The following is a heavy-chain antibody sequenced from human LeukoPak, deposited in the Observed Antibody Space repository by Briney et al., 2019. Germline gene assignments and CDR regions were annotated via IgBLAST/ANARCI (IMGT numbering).Heavy chain of an antibody. Sequence: GGSLRLSCAASGFTFSSYSMNWVRQAPGKGLEWVSYISSSSSTIYYADSVKGRFTISRDNAKNSLYLQMNSLRAEDTAVYYCARGEGLLEWLLSSVDYWGQGTLVTVSS. J-gene: IGHJ4*02. V-gene: IGHV3-48*01. CDR3: ARGEGLLEWLLSSVDY. CDR2: ISSSSSTI. D-gene: IGHD3-3*01. CDR1: GFTFSSYS.